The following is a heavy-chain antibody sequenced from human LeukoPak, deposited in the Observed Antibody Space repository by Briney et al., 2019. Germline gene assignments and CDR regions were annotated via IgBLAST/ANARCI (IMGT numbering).Heavy chain of an antibody. CDR1: GGSISSYY. CDR2: IYCSGST. V-gene: IGHV4-59*08. J-gene: IGHJ4*02. D-gene: IGHD1-26*01. Sequence: SETLSLTCTVSGGSISSYYWSWIRQPPGKGLEWIGYIYCSGSTNYNPSLKSRVTISVDTSKNQFSLKLSSVTAADTAVYYCARLGLSWELLSPWGQGTLVTVSS. CDR3: ARLGLSWELLSP.